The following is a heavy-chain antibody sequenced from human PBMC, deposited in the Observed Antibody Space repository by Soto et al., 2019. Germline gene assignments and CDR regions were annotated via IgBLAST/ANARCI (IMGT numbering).Heavy chain of an antibody. Sequence: PSETLSLTXTVSGGSVSSGSYYWSWIRQPPGKGLEWIGFIYNSGSTNYKPSLKSRVTISVDTSKNQFSLKLSSVTAADTAVYYCARDGAYSPFDHWGQGTLVTVSS. D-gene: IGHD2-21*01. CDR3: ARDGAYSPFDH. CDR1: GGSVSSGSYY. J-gene: IGHJ4*02. V-gene: IGHV4-61*01. CDR2: IYNSGST.